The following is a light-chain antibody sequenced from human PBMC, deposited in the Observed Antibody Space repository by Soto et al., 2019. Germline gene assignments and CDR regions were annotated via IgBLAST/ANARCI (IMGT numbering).Light chain of an antibody. V-gene: IGKV3D-15*01. CDR2: AVA. CDR1: QSVRNS. Sequence: EIVLTQSPATLSLSPGERATLSCRASQSVRNSLAWYQQKPGQAPRLLMYAVATRATGIPARFSGSGSGTEFTLTISSLQSEDFALYYCQQYNDWPRTFGQGTKVDIK. CDR3: QQYNDWPRT. J-gene: IGKJ1*01.